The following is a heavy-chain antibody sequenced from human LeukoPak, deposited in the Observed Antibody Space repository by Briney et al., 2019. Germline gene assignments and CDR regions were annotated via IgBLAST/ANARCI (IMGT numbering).Heavy chain of an antibody. CDR1: GFTFSSYG. D-gene: IGHD2-8*01. V-gene: IGHV3-53*01. Sequence: PGGSLRLSCAASGFTFSSYGMHWVRQAPGKGLEWVSVIYSGGSTYYADSVKGRFTISRDNSKNTLYLQMNSLRAEDTAVYYCARDHCTNGVCYPSFDYWGQGTLVTVSS. CDR3: ARDHCTNGVCYPSFDY. J-gene: IGHJ4*02. CDR2: IYSGGST.